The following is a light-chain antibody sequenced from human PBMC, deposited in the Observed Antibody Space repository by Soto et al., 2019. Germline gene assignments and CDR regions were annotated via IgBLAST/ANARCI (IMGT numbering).Light chain of an antibody. CDR1: SSDVGAYNY. Sequence: QSALTQPRSVSGSPGQSVTISCTGNSSDVGAYNYVSWHQQHPGKSPKLVIYDVTQRPSGFPDRFSASKSGITASLTISGLQAEDEADYYCFSYAAGDSFKFGGGTKLTVL. CDR2: DVT. CDR3: FSYAAGDSFK. V-gene: IGLV2-11*01. J-gene: IGLJ2*01.